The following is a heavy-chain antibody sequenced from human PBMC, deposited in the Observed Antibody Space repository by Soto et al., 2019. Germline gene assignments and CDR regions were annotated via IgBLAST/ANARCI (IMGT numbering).Heavy chain of an antibody. J-gene: IGHJ4*02. V-gene: IGHV4-39*01. CDR2: IYYSGST. CDR3: ARSTRRTGAPDY. Sequence: SETLSLTCTVSGGSISSSSYYWGWIRQPPGKGLEWIGSIYYSGSTYYNPSLKSRVTISVDTSKNQFSLKLSSVTAADTAVYYCARSTRRTGAPDYWGQGTLVTVSS. CDR1: GGSISSSSYY.